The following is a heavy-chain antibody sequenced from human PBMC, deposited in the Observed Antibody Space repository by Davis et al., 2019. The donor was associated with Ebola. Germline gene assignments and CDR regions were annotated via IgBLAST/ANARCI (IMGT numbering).Heavy chain of an antibody. CDR1: GGSVSSGSYY. CDR2: IYYSGST. J-gene: IGHJ4*02. Sequence: PSETLSLTCTVSGGSVSSGSYYWSWIRQPPGKGLEWIGYIYYSGSTNYNPSLKSRVTISVDTSKNQFSLKLSSVTAADTAVYYCARVGAAGPLDYWGQGTLVTVSS. V-gene: IGHV4-61*01. CDR3: ARVGAAGPLDY. D-gene: IGHD6-13*01.